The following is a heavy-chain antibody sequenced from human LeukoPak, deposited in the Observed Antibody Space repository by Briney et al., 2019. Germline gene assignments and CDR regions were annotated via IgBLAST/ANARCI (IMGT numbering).Heavy chain of an antibody. CDR2: IIPIFGTA. D-gene: IGHD1-26*01. CDR1: GGTFSSYA. CDR3: ARDAPNSGSYYYYYMDV. J-gene: IGHJ6*03. Sequence: SVKVSCKASGGTFSSYAISWVRQAPGQGLEWMGGIIPIFGTANYAQKSQGRVTITTDESTSTAYMELSSLRSEDTAVYYCARDAPNSGSYYYYYMDVWGKGTTVTVSS. V-gene: IGHV1-69*05.